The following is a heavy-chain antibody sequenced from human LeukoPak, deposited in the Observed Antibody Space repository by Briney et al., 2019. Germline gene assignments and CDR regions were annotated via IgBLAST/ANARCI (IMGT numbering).Heavy chain of an antibody. CDR2: INPNGGGT. CDR3: ARDPISSNWPRGHFFDP. V-gene: IGHV1-46*01. J-gene: IGHJ5*02. CDR1: GYRFTSYY. Sequence: ASVKVSCKASGYRFTSYYVNWFRQAPRQGLEWMGMINPNGGGTTFTQKFQGRVTMTRDTSTTTVYMELSGLKLEDTAVYYCARDPISSNWPRGHFFDPWGQGTLVTVSS. D-gene: IGHD6-13*01.